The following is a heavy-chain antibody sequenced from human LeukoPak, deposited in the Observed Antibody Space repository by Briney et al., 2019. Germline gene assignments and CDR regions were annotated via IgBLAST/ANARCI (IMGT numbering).Heavy chain of an antibody. Sequence: GGSLRLSCVASGFTFSSYWMTWVRQAPGRGLERVANIKEDGSRTYYMDSVKGRFTISRDNAKSSLYLQMNSLRAEDTAVYYCARGIPGELNAFDIWGQGTMVTVSS. CDR3: ARGIPGELNAFDI. CDR2: IKEDGSRT. J-gene: IGHJ3*02. D-gene: IGHD2-2*01. CDR1: GFTFSSYW. V-gene: IGHV3-7*01.